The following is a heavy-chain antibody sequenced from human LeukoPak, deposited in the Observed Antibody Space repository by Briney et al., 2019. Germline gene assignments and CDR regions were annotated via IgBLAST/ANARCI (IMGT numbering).Heavy chain of an antibody. CDR1: GGPISSYY. D-gene: IGHD3-10*01. Sequence: PSETLSLTCTVSGGPISSYYWGWIRQPPGKGLEWIGYIYYSGSTNYNPSLKSRVTISVDTSKNQFSLKLSSVTAADTAVYYCARIRYYYGSGYYFDYWGQGTLVTVSS. J-gene: IGHJ4*02. CDR3: ARIRYYYGSGYYFDY. V-gene: IGHV4-59*01. CDR2: IYYSGST.